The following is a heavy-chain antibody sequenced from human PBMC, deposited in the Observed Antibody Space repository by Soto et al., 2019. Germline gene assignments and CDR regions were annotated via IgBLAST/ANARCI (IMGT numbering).Heavy chain of an antibody. CDR3: TTDFKGDTAVDY. CDR2: IKSKTDGETT. J-gene: IGHJ4*02. Sequence: GSLRLSCAASGFTFTNAWMSWARQASGKGLEWVGRIKSKTDGETTDYAAPVKGRFTISRDDSKNTLYLHMSSLQTEDTALYYCTTDFKGDTAVDYWGQGTLVTVSS. CDR1: GFTFTNAW. D-gene: IGHD5-18*01. V-gene: IGHV3-15*01.